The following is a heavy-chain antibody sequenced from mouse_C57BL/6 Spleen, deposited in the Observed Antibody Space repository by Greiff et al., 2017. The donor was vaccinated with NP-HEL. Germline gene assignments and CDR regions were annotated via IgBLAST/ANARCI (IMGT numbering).Heavy chain of an antibody. CDR2: IHPNSGST. V-gene: IGHV1-64*01. CDR1: GYTFTSYW. Sequence: VKLQQPGAELVKPGASVKLSCKASGYTFTSYWMHWVKQRPGQGLEWIGMIHPNSGSTNYNEKFKSKATLTVDKSSSTAYMQLSSLTSEDSAVYYCARVAPARGYFDYWGQGTTLTVSS. CDR3: ARVAPARGYFDY. J-gene: IGHJ2*01.